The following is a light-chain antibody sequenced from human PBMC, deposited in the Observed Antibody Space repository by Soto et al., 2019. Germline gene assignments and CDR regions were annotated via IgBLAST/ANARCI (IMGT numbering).Light chain of an antibody. V-gene: IGLV1-47*01. CDR2: RNN. Sequence: SALTQPPSATGTPGQGVTISCSGSSSNIGSNYVYWYQQLPGTAPKLLIYRNNQRPSGVPDRFSGSKSGTSASLAISGLRSEDEADYYCAAWDDSLSGQVFGTGTKVTVL. J-gene: IGLJ1*01. CDR1: SSNIGSNY. CDR3: AAWDDSLSGQV.